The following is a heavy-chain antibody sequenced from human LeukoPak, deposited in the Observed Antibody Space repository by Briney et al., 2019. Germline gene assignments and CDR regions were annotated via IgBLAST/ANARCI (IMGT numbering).Heavy chain of an antibody. D-gene: IGHD3-10*01. V-gene: IGHV4-61*02. CDR2: IYTSGST. J-gene: IGHJ5*02. Sequence: SHTLSLTCTVSGRSISSGSYYWSWIRQPGGKGLEWIRRIYTSGSTNYNPSLKSRVTISVDTSKNQFSLKLSSVTAADTAVYYCARDWDGSGSSWFDPWGQGTLVTVSS. CDR3: ARDWDGSGSSWFDP. CDR1: GRSISSGSYY.